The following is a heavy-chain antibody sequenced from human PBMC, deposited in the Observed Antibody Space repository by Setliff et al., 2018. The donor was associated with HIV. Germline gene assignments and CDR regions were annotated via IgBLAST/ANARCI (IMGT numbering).Heavy chain of an antibody. CDR2: VNHSGST. V-gene: IGHV4-34*01. J-gene: IGHJ4*02. D-gene: IGHD3-10*01. Sequence: SETLSLTCAVYGGSFSGHYWSWIRQPPGKGLEWIGEVNHSGSTNYNPSLKSRVTISVDTSKTQFSLKLSSVTAADTAVYYCARQRGLRGYYGSNSLYYFDSWGQGTLVTVSS. CDR1: GGSFSGHY. CDR3: ARQRGLRGYYGSNSLYYFDS.